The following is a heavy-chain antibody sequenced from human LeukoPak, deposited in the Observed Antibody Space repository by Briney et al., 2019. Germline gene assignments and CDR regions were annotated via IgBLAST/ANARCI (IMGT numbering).Heavy chain of an antibody. CDR3: ARGLNYGDYHFDY. J-gene: IGHJ4*02. CDR2: INHSGST. V-gene: IGHV4-34*01. CDR1: GGSFSGYY. D-gene: IGHD4-17*01. Sequence: SETLSLTCAVYGGSFSGYYWSWIRQPPGKGLEWIGEINHSGSTNYNPSLKSRVTISVDTSKNQFSLKLSSVTAADTAVYYCARGLNYGDYHFDYWGQGTLVTVSS.